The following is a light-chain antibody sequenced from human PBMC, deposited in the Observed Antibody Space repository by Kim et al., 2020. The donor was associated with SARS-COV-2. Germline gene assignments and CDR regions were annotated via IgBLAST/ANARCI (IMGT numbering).Light chain of an antibody. CDR1: QSVSSN. CDR3: QQYNNWPPT. CDR2: GAA. J-gene: IGKJ1*01. Sequence: VSPGERATLACRASQSVSSNLAWYQQKPGQAPRLLIDGAATRATGIPARFSGSGSGTEFTLTISSLQSEDFAVYYCQQYNNWPPTFGQGTKVDIK. V-gene: IGKV3-15*01.